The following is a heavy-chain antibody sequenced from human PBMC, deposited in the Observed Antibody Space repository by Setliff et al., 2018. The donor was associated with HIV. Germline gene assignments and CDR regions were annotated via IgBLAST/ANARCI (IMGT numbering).Heavy chain of an antibody. J-gene: IGHJ6*02. Sequence: ETLSLTCTASGYSISSGYYWGWIRQSPGKGLEWMGIIYPDNSDARYGPSFQGQVTISVDKTMRTAYLQWSSLKASDTAIYYCARGSSSVNYYHYGLDVWGQGTTVTVSS. CDR2: IYPDNSDA. V-gene: IGHV5-51*01. CDR3: ARGSSSVNYYHYGLDV. CDR1: GYSISSGYY. D-gene: IGHD3-10*01.